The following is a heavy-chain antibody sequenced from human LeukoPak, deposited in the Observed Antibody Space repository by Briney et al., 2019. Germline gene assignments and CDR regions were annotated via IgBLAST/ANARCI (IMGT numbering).Heavy chain of an antibody. CDR1: GGSISSGDYY. D-gene: IGHD3-22*01. CDR3: ARGPYYFDSSGAFDI. CDR2: IYTSGST. Sequence: SETLSLTCTVSGGSISSGDYYRSWIRQPAGKGLEWIGRIYTSGSTNYNPSLKSRVTISVDTSKNQFSLKLSSVTAADTAVYYCARGPYYFDSSGAFDIWGQGTMVTVSS. V-gene: IGHV4-61*02. J-gene: IGHJ3*02.